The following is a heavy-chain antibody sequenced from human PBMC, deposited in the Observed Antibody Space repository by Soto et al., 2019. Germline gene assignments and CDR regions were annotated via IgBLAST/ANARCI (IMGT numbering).Heavy chain of an antibody. V-gene: IGHV1-18*04. Sequence: ASVKVSCKASGYTFTSYGISWVRQAPGQGLEWMGWISAYNGNTNYAQKLQGRVTMTTDTSTSTAYMELRSLRSDDTAVYYCARDSRGRYCSGGSCYGSGSWGQGTLVTVSS. CDR2: ISAYNGNT. J-gene: IGHJ5*02. D-gene: IGHD2-15*01. CDR1: GYTFTSYG. CDR3: ARDSRGRYCSGGSCYGSGS.